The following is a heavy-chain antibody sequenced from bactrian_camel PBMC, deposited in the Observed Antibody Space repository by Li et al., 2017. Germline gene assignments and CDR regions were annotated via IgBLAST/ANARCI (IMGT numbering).Heavy chain of an antibody. V-gene: IGHV3-2*01. CDR3: AAGVGAVCARRESGYAY. J-gene: IGHJ4*01. CDR1: GDSGWSYC. CDR2: IYTYVGST. Sequence: HVQLVESGGGLVQSGGSLRLSCSASGDSGWSYCMGWFRQAPGKEREGVASIYTYVGSTDYADSVKGRFTISQDRAKNTVYLQMNSLKPEDTAMYVCAAGVGAVCARRESGYAYWGQGTQVTVS.